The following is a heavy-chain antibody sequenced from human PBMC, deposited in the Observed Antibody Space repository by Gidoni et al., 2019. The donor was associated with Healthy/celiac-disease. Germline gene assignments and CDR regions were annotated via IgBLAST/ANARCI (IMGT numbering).Heavy chain of an antibody. V-gene: IGHV5-51*01. CDR1: GYSFTSYR. D-gene: IGHD6-19*01. CDR3: ARHCSRTNSKYSSGWYTRREFDY. J-gene: IGHJ4*02. CDR2: IYPVDSDT. Sequence: EVQLVQSGAEVKKPGESLKISCKGSGYSFTSYRTGWGRQMPGKGLEWMGIIYPVDSDTRYSPSFQGQVTISADKSISTAYLQWSSLKASDTAMYYCARHCSRTNSKYSSGWYTRREFDYWGQGTLVTVSS.